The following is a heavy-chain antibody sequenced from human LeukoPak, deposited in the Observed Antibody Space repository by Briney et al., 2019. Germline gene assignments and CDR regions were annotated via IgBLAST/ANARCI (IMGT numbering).Heavy chain of an antibody. J-gene: IGHJ3*02. CDR3: AKDRGDYYDSSGYYSGGFDI. Sequence: GRSLRLSCAASGFTFSSYGMHWVRQAPGKGLEWVAVISYEGSNKYYADSVKGRFTISRDNSKNTLYLQMNSLRAEDTAVYYCAKDRGDYYDSSGYYSGGFDIWGQGTMVTVSS. D-gene: IGHD3-22*01. CDR2: ISYEGSNK. CDR1: GFTFSSYG. V-gene: IGHV3-30*18.